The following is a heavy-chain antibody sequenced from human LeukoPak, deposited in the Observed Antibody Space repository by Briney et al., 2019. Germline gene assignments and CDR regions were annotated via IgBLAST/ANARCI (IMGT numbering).Heavy chain of an antibody. D-gene: IGHD2-21*02. CDR2: IHYSGST. CDR3: ARLLAYYGGDCYLGGGRFDN. V-gene: IGHV4-59*08. J-gene: IGHJ4*02. Sequence: PSQTLSLTCTVSGASISSHYWSWIRQPPGNGLDLIGYIHYSGSTNCNLSPTSRVTISLDTSKNQFSLKMSSVSAADTALYYCARLLAYYGGDCYLGGGRFDNWGQGALVSVSS. CDR1: GASISSHY.